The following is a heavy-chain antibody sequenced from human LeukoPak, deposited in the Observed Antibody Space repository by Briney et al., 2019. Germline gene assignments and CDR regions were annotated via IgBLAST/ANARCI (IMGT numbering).Heavy chain of an antibody. CDR2: ISSSSSTI. CDR1: GFTFSSYS. V-gene: IGHV3-48*04. Sequence: SGGSLRLSCAASGFTFSSYSMNWVRQAPGKGLEWVSYISSSSSTIYYADSVKGRFTISRDNAKNTLYLQMNSLRAEDTAVYYCARVSSGYSSESIDYWGQGTLVTVSS. CDR3: ARVSSGYSSESIDY. D-gene: IGHD6-19*01. J-gene: IGHJ4*02.